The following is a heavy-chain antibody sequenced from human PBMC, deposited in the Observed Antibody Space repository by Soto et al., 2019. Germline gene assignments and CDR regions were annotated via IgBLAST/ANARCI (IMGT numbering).Heavy chain of an antibody. CDR3: ARLVNFPSWYFDL. CDR1: GASISKTSSY. J-gene: IGHJ2*01. Sequence: QVELQQSGPGLVKPSETLSLTCTVSGASISKTSSYWGWIRQPPGKGLEWIGSINYSGTAYYNPSLKSRVTISVDTSRNQFSPRQTSVTAADTAFYFCARLVNFPSWYFDLWGREKPVIVSS. D-gene: IGHD2-2*01. CDR2: INYSGTA. V-gene: IGHV4-39*01.